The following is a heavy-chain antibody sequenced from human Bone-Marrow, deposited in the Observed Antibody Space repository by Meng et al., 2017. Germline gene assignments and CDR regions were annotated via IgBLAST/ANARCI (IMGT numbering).Heavy chain of an antibody. CDR3: ATGAAAADH. V-gene: IGHV3-15*04. Sequence: GESLKISCVASGLRFTDAWMSWVRQAPGKGLEWVGRIERNSDGGTIHYAAPGKGRFTISRDDSRNTLDLQMDSLINEDTAVYFCATGAAAADHWGQGTLVTVSS. CDR2: IERNSDGGTI. D-gene: IGHD6-13*01. CDR1: GLRFTDAW. J-gene: IGHJ4*02.